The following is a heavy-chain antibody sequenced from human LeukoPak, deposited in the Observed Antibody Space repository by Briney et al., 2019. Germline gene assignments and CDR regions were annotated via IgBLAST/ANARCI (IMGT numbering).Heavy chain of an antibody. Sequence: SETPSLTCTVSGDFISPYYWSWIRQPAGKELEWIGRIYPSGSTNYNPSLKSRLTISIHTSKNQSSLNLTSVTAADTAVYFCARGPLSTGYFDFWGQGALVTVSS. V-gene: IGHV4-4*07. J-gene: IGHJ4*02. CDR1: GDFISPYY. CDR3: ARGPLSTGYFDF. D-gene: IGHD2-8*02. CDR2: IYPSGST.